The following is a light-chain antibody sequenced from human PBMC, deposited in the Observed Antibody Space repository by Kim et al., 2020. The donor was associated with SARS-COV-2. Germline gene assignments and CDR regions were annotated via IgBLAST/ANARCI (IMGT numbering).Light chain of an antibody. CDR3: CSYAGSNWV. CDR2: EGS. J-gene: IGLJ3*02. V-gene: IGLV2-23*01. CDR1: SSDVGSYNL. Sequence: GQSITISCTGTSSDVGSYNLVSWYQQYPGKAPKLMIYEGSKRPSGVSNRFSGSKSGNTASLTISGLQAEDEADYYCCSYAGSNWVFGGGTKLTVL.